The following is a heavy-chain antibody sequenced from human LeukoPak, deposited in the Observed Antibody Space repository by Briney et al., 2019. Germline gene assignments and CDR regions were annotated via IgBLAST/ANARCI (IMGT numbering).Heavy chain of an antibody. CDR3: AKAHGRSGAVFLDY. V-gene: IGHV3-23*01. Sequence: RGGSLRLSCAASGFTFSNYAMSWVRPAPGKGLEWVSAISGSGDSTYYADSVKGRFTISRDNSKNTLYLQMNSLRAEDTAVYYCAKAHGRSGAVFLDYWGQGTLVTVSS. CDR1: GFTFSNYA. D-gene: IGHD1-26*01. J-gene: IGHJ4*02. CDR2: ISGSGDST.